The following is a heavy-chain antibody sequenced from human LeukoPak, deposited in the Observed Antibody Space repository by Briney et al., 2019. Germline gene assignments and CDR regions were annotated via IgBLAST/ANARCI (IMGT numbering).Heavy chain of an antibody. Sequence: ASVKVSCKASGGTFTSYGISWVQQAPGQGLEWMGWISAYNGNTNYAQKLQGRVTMTTDTSTSTAYMELRSLRSDDTAVYYCARGFVVYDSSGYSYWGQGTLVTVSS. CDR2: ISAYNGNT. J-gene: IGHJ4*02. V-gene: IGHV1-18*01. CDR3: ARGFVVYDSSGYSY. CDR1: GGTFTSYG. D-gene: IGHD3-22*01.